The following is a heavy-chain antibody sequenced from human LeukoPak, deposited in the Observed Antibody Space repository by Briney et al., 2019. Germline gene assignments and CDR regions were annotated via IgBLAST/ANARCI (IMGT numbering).Heavy chain of an antibody. CDR1: GFTFSIYG. Sequence: GGSLSLSCAVSGFTFSIYGIHWARHAPGGGLEWVAFILCDGSNKYYADSVKGRFTISRDNSKNTLYLQMNSLRAEDTAVYYCAKDDGWGRYKHWGQGTLVTVSS. V-gene: IGHV3-30*02. D-gene: IGHD3-16*01. CDR3: AKDDGWGRYKH. J-gene: IGHJ1*01. CDR2: ILCDGSNK.